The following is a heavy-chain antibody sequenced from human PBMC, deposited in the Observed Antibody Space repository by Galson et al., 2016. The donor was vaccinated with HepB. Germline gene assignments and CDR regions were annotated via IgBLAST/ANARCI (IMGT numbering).Heavy chain of an antibody. D-gene: IGHD2-21*02. V-gene: IGHV3-74*01. Sequence: LRLSCAASGFTFRSYWMHWVRQAPGKGLVWVSLINNDGSDTSYADSVKGRFTISRDNAKNTLYLQMNSLRSEDTAIYYCARVWAYCGGDCFSSGFSPWGQGTLVTVSS. J-gene: IGHJ5*02. CDR2: INNDGSDT. CDR3: ARVWAYCGGDCFSSGFSP. CDR1: GFTFRSYW.